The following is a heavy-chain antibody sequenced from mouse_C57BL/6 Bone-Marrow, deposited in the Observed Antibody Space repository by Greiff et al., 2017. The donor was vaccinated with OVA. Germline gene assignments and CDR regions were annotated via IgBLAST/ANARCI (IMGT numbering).Heavy chain of an antibody. CDR2: ILPSIGRT. V-gene: IGHV15-2*01. J-gene: IGHJ1*03. Sequence: QVQLQQSGSELRSPGSSVKLSCKDFDSEVFPIAYMSWVRQKPGHGFEWIGGILPSIGRTIYGEKFEDKATLEADTLSNTAYLELYSLTAEESAIYYCARNIGSRGLDWDVDVWGTGTTVTVSS. CDR3: ARNIGSRGLDWDVDV. D-gene: IGHD1-1*01. CDR1: DSEVFPIAY.